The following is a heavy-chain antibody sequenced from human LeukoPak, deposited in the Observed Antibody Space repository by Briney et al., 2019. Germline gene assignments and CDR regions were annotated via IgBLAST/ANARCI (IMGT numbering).Heavy chain of an antibody. V-gene: IGHV4-59*08. CDR3: ARGDLSCHGSGSYCAFDI. CDR2: IYYTEST. Sequence: SETLSLTCTASGGSINTYYWSWIRQPPGKGLEWIGFIYYTESTHYNPSLRSRVTISVDTSKNQFSLKLTSVTAADTAVYYCARGDLSCHGSGSYCAFDIWGQGTMVTVSS. J-gene: IGHJ3*02. CDR1: GGSINTYY. D-gene: IGHD3-10*01.